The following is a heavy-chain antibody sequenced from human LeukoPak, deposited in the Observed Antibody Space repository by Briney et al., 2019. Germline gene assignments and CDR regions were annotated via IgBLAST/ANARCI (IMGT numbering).Heavy chain of an antibody. CDR1: GGTFSSYA. J-gene: IGHJ6*02. CDR2: IIPIFGIA. V-gene: IGHV1-69*04. D-gene: IGHD3-10*01. Sequence: SVKVSCKASGGTFSSYAISWVRQAPGQGLEWMGRIIPIFGIANYAQKFQGRVTITADKSTSTAYMELSSLRSEDTAVYYCAREPRLLWFGELFGPGMDVWGQGTTVTVSS. CDR3: AREPRLLWFGELFGPGMDV.